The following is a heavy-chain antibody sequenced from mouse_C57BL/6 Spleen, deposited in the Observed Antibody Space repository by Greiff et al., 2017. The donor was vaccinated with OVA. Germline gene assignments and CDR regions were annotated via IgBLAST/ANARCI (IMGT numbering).Heavy chain of an antibody. CDR1: GFTFSNYW. CDR3: ADNYDDD. V-gene: IGHV6-3*01. D-gene: IGHD2-4*01. CDR2: IRLKSDNYAT. J-gene: IGHJ2*01. Sequence: EVQVVESGGGLVQPGGSMKLSCVASGFTFSNYWMNWVRQSPEKGLEWVAQIRLKSDNYATHYAESVKGRFTISRDDSKSSIYLQMNNLRAEGTRIYYCADNYDDDWGQGTTVTVSS.